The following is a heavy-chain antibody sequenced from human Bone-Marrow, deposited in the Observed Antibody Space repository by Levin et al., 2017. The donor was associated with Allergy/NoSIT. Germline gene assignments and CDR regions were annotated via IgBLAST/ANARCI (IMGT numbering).Heavy chain of an antibody. J-gene: IGHJ4*02. V-gene: IGHV3-43D*04. Sequence: GESLKISCAASGFTFDDYAMHWVRQVPGKGLEWVSFISWDGASAYYADSVKGRFSVSRDNHKTSLHLQMNTLRIEDTAVYYCAKDRDSSASLDHWGQGTLVTVSS. CDR3: AKDRDSSASLDH. CDR1: GFTFDDYA. CDR2: ISWDGASA. D-gene: IGHD6-6*01.